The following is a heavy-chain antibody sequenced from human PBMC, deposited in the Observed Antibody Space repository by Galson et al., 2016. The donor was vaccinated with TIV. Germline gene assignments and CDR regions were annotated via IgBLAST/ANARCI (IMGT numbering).Heavy chain of an antibody. Sequence: SLRLSCAASGFTFSSHAMTWVRQAPGKGLEWVSASSTSGRTTYYADSVKGRFTISRDNAKNTLSLQMDSLRAEDTAVYYCARDNSGYFDLDYWGRGTLVTVSS. CDR3: ARDNSGYFDLDY. CDR2: SSTSGRTT. V-gene: IGHV3-21*01. J-gene: IGHJ4*02. CDR1: GFTFSSHA. D-gene: IGHD3-22*01.